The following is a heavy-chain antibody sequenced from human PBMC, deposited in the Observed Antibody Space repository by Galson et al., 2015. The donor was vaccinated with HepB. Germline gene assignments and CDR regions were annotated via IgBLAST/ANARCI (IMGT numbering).Heavy chain of an antibody. CDR3: ASRTGVDP. V-gene: IGHV4-39*01. J-gene: IGHJ5*02. Sequence: SETLSLTCTVSGGSITGSSHDWGWIRQPPGKGLEWIGSTYYSGNTYYNSSLKSRVTISLDTSKNQLSLKMSSVTAADTAVYYCASRTGVDPWGQGTLVTVSS. CDR2: TYYSGNT. CDR1: GGSITGSSHD. D-gene: IGHD1-14*01.